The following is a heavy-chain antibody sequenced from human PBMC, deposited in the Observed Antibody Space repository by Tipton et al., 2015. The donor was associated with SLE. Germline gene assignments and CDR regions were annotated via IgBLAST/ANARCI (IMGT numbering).Heavy chain of an antibody. CDR2: IRADGRDT. V-gene: IGHV3-64*04. CDR3: ARVPRD. CDR1: GFTFSRYV. Sequence: SLRLSCSGSGFTFSRYVMSWVRQAPGKGPEYVSGIRADGRDTYYADSVKGRFTISRDNSKNTLYLQMNSLKPEDTAVYYCARVPRDWGQGTLVTVSS. J-gene: IGHJ4*02.